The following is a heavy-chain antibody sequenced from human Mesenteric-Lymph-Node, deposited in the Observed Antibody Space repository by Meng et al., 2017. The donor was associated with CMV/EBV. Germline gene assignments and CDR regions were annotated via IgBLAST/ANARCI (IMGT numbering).Heavy chain of an antibody. CDR2: INTYNGNP. J-gene: IGHJ5*02. CDR3: ARVGASSWFDP. CDR1: GYTFMNYG. D-gene: IGHD6-6*01. Sequence: ASVKVSCKAVGYTFMNYGISWVRQAPGQGLEWMGWINTYNGNPKYAQKFQGRVTMTTDTSTSTVYLELRSLRSDDTAVYYCARVGASSWFDPWGQGTLVTVSS. V-gene: IGHV1-18*01.